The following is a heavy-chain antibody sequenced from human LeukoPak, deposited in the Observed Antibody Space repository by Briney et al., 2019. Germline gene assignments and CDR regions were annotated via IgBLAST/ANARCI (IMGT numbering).Heavy chain of an antibody. Sequence: GGSLRLSCAASGFTFSSYTMKWVRQAPGKGLEWVSHISTSSSTIYYADSVKGRFTISRDNAKNSLYLQMNSLRADDTAVYYCTRDGLYFDYWGQGTLVTVSS. CDR2: ISTSSSTI. CDR1: GFTFSSYT. V-gene: IGHV3-48*01. CDR3: TRDGLYFDY. J-gene: IGHJ4*02.